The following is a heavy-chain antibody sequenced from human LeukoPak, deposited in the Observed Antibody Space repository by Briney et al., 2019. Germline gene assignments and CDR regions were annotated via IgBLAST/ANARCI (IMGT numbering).Heavy chain of an antibody. Sequence: SETLSLTCTVSGGSISSSSYYWGWLRQPPGKGLEWIGSIYYSGSTYYNPSLKSRLTISVDTSKNQFSLKLSYVTAADTAVYFCARHFSVIHAFDIWGRGTMVSVSS. V-gene: IGHV4-39*01. CDR2: IYYSGST. CDR3: ARHFSVIHAFDI. D-gene: IGHD2-21*01. CDR1: GGSISSSSYY. J-gene: IGHJ3*02.